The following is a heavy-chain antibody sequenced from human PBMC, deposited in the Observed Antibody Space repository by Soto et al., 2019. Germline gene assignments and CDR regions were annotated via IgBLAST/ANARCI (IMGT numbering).Heavy chain of an antibody. J-gene: IGHJ1*01. V-gene: IGHV1-69*08. CDR2: IIPILGIA. Sequence: QVQLVQSGAEVKKPGSSVKVSCKASGGTFSSYTISWVRQAPGQGLEWMGRIIPILGIANYAQKFQGRVTITADKSTSTAYMELSSLRSEDTAVYYCARDPMVRGVILGHFQHWGQGTLVTVSS. D-gene: IGHD3-10*01. CDR1: GGTFSSYT. CDR3: ARDPMVRGVILGHFQH.